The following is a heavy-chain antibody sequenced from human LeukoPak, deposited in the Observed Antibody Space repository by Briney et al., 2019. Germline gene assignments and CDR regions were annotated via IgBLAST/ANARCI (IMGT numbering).Heavy chain of an antibody. CDR3: ATGRWLQPFDP. CDR2: IIPIFGTA. V-gene: IGHV1-69*05. J-gene: IGHJ5*02. Sequence: SVKVSCKASGGTFSSYAISWVRQAPGQGLEWMGRIIPIFGTANYAQKFQGRVTITTDESTSTAYMELSSLRSEDTAVYYCATGRWLQPFDPWGQGTLVTVSS. D-gene: IGHD5-24*01. CDR1: GGTFSSYA.